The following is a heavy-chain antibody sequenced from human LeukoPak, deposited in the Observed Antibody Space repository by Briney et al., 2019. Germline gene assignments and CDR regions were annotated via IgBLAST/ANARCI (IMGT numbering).Heavy chain of an antibody. J-gene: IGHJ4*02. CDR3: ASGYYYGSGSYYNLDY. CDR1: GGSTSSGSYY. V-gene: IGHV4-61*02. D-gene: IGHD3-10*01. Sequence: SQTLSLTCTVSGGSTSSGSYYWSWIRQPAGKGLEWIGRIYTSGSTNYNPSLKRRVTISVDTSKNQFSLKLSSVTAADTAVYYCASGYYYGSGSYYNLDYWGQGTLVTVSS. CDR2: IYTSGST.